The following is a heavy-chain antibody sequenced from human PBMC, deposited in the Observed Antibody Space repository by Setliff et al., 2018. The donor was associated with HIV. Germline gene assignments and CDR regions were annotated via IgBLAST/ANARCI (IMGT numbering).Heavy chain of an antibody. D-gene: IGHD3-10*01. CDR1: GGSINSTSYY. CDR2: IYHSGST. Sequence: PSETLSLTCTVSGGSINSTSYYWGWIRQPPGKGLEWIGSIYHSGSTYYNPSLKSRVTISADTSKNQFSLKLSSVTAADTAVYYCARGLDYGSGSYYVDYWGQGTLVTVS. J-gene: IGHJ4*02. CDR3: ARGLDYGSGSYYVDY. V-gene: IGHV4-39*07.